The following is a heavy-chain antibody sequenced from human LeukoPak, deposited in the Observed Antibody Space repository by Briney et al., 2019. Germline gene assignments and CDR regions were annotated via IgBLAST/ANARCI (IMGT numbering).Heavy chain of an antibody. CDR2: VYYSGSS. CDR1: GDSISTYY. Sequence: SETLSLTCSVSGDSISTYYWSWIRQPPGKGLEWIGYVYYSGSSNYNPSLKSRVTMSVDTSKNQFSLKLSSVPAADTSVYYCARVSGSSPTYYYGMDVWGQGTTVTVSS. J-gene: IGHJ6*02. CDR3: ARVSGSSPTYYYGMDV. V-gene: IGHV4-59*01. D-gene: IGHD1-26*01.